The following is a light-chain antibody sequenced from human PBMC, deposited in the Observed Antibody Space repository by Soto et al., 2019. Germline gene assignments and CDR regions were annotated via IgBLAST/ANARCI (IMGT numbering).Light chain of an antibody. Sequence: EIVMTQSPATLSVSPGERATLSCRASQSVSSNLAWYQQKPGQAPRLLIYGASTRATGIPARFSGSGSGTEVTLTISSLQSKDFAVYYCQQYNNWPYTFGQGTKLEIK. J-gene: IGKJ2*01. CDR2: GAS. V-gene: IGKV3-15*01. CDR3: QQYNNWPYT. CDR1: QSVSSN.